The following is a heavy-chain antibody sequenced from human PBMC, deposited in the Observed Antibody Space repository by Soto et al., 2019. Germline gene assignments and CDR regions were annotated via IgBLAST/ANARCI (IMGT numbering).Heavy chain of an antibody. V-gene: IGHV1-46*01. CDR2: INPSPGST. CDR1: GYTFGSHY. Sequence: QVQLVQSGAEVRKPGASVKVACKASGYTFGSHYVHWVRQAPGQALEWMGIINPSPGSTSYAEKFPSRVTLTPGTYTRTVSMEMSSLRSEDTAPCYCARSDCPIARCFARYFYTMEVWGKGTTVTVSS. CDR3: ARSDCPIARCFARYFYTMEV. J-gene: IGHJ6*04. D-gene: IGHD2-8*01.